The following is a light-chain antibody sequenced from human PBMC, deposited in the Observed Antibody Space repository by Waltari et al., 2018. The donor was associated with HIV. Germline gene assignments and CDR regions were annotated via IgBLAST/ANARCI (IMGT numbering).Light chain of an antibody. CDR3: QQYNHWPWT. CDR1: QSVTTN. Sequence: IVITQSPDTLSVSPGASATLSCRASQSVTTNLAWYQQKPGQAPRLLFYGSSTRATGLPDRFSGSGSGTEFTLTISSLQSEDSAVYYCQQYNHWPWTFGQGTTVEIK. CDR2: GSS. J-gene: IGKJ1*01. V-gene: IGKV3-15*01.